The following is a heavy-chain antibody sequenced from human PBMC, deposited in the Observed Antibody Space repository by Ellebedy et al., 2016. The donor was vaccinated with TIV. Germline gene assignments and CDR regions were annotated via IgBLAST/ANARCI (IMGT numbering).Heavy chain of an antibody. CDR1: GFTFSSYS. CDR2: ISSSSSYI. D-gene: IGHD6-19*01. Sequence: GESLKISXAASGFTFSSYSMNWVRQAPGKGLEWVSSISSSSSYIYYADSVKGRFTISRDNAKNSLYLQMNSLRAEDTAVYYCAKAGVAGTYDYWGQGTLVTVSS. J-gene: IGHJ4*02. V-gene: IGHV3-21*01. CDR3: AKAGVAGTYDY.